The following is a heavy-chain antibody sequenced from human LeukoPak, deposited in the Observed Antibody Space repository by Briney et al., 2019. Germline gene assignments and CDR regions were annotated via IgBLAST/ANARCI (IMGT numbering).Heavy chain of an antibody. CDR1: GFTFSSYG. Sequence: GGSLRLSCAASGFTFSSYGMHWVRQAPGKGLEWVAVISYDGSNKYYADSVKGRFTISRDNSKNTLYLQMNSLRAEDTAVYYCAKDRRALYSIAAAGTFDYWGQGTLVTVSS. D-gene: IGHD6-13*01. CDR3: AKDRRALYSIAAAGTFDY. CDR2: ISYDGSNK. V-gene: IGHV3-30*18. J-gene: IGHJ4*02.